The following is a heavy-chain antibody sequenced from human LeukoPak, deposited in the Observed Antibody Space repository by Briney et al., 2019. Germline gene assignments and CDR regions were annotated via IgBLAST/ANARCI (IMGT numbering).Heavy chain of an antibody. D-gene: IGHD1-26*01. CDR3: AKGGGRRPGTLYYFDY. V-gene: IGHV3-30*18. CDR2: ISYDGSNK. CDR1: GFTFSSYG. Sequence: HPGGSLRLSCAASGFTFSSYGMHWVRQAPANGLEWVAVISYDGSNKYYADSVKGRFTIYRDSSKNTVYLQMDSLRVEDTALYYCAKGGGRRPGTLYYFDYWGQGTLVTVS. J-gene: IGHJ4*02.